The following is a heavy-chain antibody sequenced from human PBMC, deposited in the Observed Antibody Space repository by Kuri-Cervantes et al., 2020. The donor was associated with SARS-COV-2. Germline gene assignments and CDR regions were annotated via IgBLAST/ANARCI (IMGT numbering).Heavy chain of an antibody. D-gene: IGHD6-13*01. CDR2: INHSGST. CDR1: GGSFSGYY. CDR3: ARDRSGIAAAGILLNY. V-gene: IGHV4-34*01. Sequence: SQTLSLTCAVYGGSFSGYYWSWIRQPPGKGLEWIGEINHSGSTNYNPSLKSRVTISVDTSKNQFSLKLSSVTAADTAVYYCARDRSGIAAAGILLNYWGQGTLVTVSS. J-gene: IGHJ4*02.